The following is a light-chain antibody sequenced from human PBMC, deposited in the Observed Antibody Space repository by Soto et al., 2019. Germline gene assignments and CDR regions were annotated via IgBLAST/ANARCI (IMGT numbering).Light chain of an antibody. CDR3: QQHGSSPIT. CDR1: RSVTNNY. J-gene: IGKJ5*01. CDR2: GAS. Sequence: EIVLTQSPGTLSFFPGERATLYCRASRSVTNNYLAWHQQNPGQTPRLLIYGASSRATGIPDRFSGSGSGTDFTLTISRLEPEDFAVYYCQQHGSSPITFGQGTRLEIK. V-gene: IGKV3-20*01.